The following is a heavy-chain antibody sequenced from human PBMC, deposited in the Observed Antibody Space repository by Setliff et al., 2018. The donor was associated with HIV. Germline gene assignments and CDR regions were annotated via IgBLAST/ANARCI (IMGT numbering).Heavy chain of an antibody. CDR3: LTGRKEFDI. V-gene: IGHV7-4-1*02. CDR1: GYTLTTYG. D-gene: IGHD1-1*01. CDR2: LNTETGNS. J-gene: IGHJ3*02. Sequence: ASVKVSCKASGYTLTTYGISWVRQAPGQGLQWMGWLNTETGNSMYAQGFTGRFVFSLDISVGTAFLQISSLKSEDTALYFCLTGRKEFDIWGQGTMVIVSS.